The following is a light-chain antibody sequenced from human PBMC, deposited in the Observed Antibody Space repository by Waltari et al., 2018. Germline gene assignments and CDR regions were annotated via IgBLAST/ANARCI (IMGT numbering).Light chain of an antibody. V-gene: IGLV2-14*03. CDR2: DVS. CDR1: SSDVGGYNL. J-gene: IGLJ6*01. CDR3: SSYASSGSLV. Sequence: QSALTQPASVSGSPGQSITLSCSGTSSDVGGYNLVSWYQKHPDKAPKIIIFDVSNRPPGVSDRFSGSKSGNTASLIISGLQTGDEAEYYCSSYASSGSLVFGSGTQVTVL.